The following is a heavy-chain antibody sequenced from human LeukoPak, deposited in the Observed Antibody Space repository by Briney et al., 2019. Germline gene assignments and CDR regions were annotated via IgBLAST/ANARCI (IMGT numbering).Heavy chain of an antibody. D-gene: IGHD3-9*01. CDR3: AKDFTYYDILTGYYEDWYFDL. Sequence: GRSLRLSCAASGFTFSSYGMHWVRQAPGKGLEWVAVISYDGSNKYYVDSVKGRFTISRDNSKNTLYLQMNSLRAEDTAVYYCAKDFTYYDILTGYYEDWYFDLWGRGTLVTVSS. J-gene: IGHJ2*01. V-gene: IGHV3-30*18. CDR1: GFTFSSYG. CDR2: ISYDGSNK.